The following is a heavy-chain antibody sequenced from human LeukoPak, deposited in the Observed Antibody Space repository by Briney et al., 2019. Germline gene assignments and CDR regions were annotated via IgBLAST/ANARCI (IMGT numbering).Heavy chain of an antibody. CDR2: INHSGST. D-gene: IGHD3-9*01. Sequence: SETLSLTCAVYGGSFSGYYWSWIRQPPGKGLEWIGEINHSGSTNYNPSLKSRVTISVDTSKNQFSLKLTSVTAADTAVHYCARERYRYDILTGYYHDAYDIWGHGTMVIVSS. V-gene: IGHV4-34*01. J-gene: IGHJ3*02. CDR3: ARERYRYDILTGYYHDAYDI. CDR1: GGSFSGYY.